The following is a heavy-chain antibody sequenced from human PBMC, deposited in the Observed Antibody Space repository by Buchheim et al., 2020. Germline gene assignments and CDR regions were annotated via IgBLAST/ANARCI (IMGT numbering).Heavy chain of an antibody. V-gene: IGHV4-59*01. Sequence: QVQLQESGPGLVKPSETLSLTCSVSGGSITTYSWSWIRQPPGKGLEWTGYIYYTGTTNYTPSLKSRVTISLDTSKNQFSLRLSSVTAADTAVYYCARDVNCGGGSCYGGLNWFDPWGQGTL. J-gene: IGHJ5*02. D-gene: IGHD2-15*01. CDR3: ARDVNCGGGSCYGGLNWFDP. CDR1: GGSITTYS. CDR2: IYYTGTT.